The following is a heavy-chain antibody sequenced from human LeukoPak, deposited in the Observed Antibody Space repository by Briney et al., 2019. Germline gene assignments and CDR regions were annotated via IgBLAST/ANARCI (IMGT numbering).Heavy chain of an antibody. CDR3: ASAYDSSGSFDY. D-gene: IGHD3-22*01. CDR2: IIPILGIA. J-gene: IGHJ4*02. Sequence: ASVKVSCKASGGTFSSYAISWVRQAPGQGLEWMGRIIPILGIANYAQKFQGRVTITADKSTSTAYMELSSLRSEDTAVYYRASAYDSSGSFDYWGQGTLVTVSS. CDR1: GGTFSSYA. V-gene: IGHV1-69*04.